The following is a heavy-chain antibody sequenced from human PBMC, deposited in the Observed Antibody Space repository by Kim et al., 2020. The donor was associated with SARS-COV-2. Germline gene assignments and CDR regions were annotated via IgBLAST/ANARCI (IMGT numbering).Heavy chain of an antibody. Sequence: GGSLRLSCAASGFTFSSYGMHWVRQAPGKGLEWVAVIWYDGSNKYYADSVKGRFTISRDNSKNTLYLQMNSLRAEDTAVYYCARDARYYDSSGSVWGYYYYGMDVWGQGTTVTVSS. J-gene: IGHJ6*02. CDR2: IWYDGSNK. CDR1: GFTFSSYG. CDR3: ARDARYYDSSGSVWGYYYYGMDV. V-gene: IGHV3-33*01. D-gene: IGHD3-22*01.